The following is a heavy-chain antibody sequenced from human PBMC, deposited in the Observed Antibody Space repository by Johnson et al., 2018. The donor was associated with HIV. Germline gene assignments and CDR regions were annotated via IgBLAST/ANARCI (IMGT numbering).Heavy chain of an antibody. CDR3: AKDRMYDYGDYGGAFDI. CDR1: GFRFSDYY. J-gene: IGHJ3*02. D-gene: IGHD4-17*01. V-gene: IGHV3-11*05. CDR2: INSDGSST. Sequence: VQLVESGGGLVKPGGSLRLSCEASGFRFSDYYMSWIRQAPGKGLEWVSRINSDGSSTSYADSVKGRFTISRDNAKNTRYLQMNSLRAEDTAVYYCAKDRMYDYGDYGGAFDIWGQGTMVTVSS.